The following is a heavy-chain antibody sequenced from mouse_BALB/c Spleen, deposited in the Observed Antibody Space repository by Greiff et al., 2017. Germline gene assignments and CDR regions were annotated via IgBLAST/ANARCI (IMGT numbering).Heavy chain of an antibody. V-gene: IGHV1-87*01. Sequence: VQLQQSGAELARPGASVKLSCKASGYTFTSYWMQWVKQRPGPGLEWIGAIYPGDGDTRYTQKFKGKATWTADKSSSTAYMQLSSVASEDSAVYYCAGDNDFGDWGQGTTLTVSS. CDR2: IYPGDGDT. CDR3: AGDNDFGD. D-gene: IGHD1-3*01. J-gene: IGHJ2*01. CDR1: GYTFTSYW.